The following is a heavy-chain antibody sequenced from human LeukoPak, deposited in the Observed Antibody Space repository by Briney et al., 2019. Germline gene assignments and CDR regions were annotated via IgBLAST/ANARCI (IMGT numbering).Heavy chain of an antibody. V-gene: IGHV4-59*08. CDR2: IYYSGST. CDR1: GGSIADYY. Sequence: PSETLSLTCTVSGGSIADYYWSWIRQFPGKGLEWIGYIYYSGSTNYNPSLKSRVTISVDTSKNQFSLKLNSVTAADTAVYYCARANYYDSSGYSRGAFDIWGQGTMVTVSS. D-gene: IGHD3-22*01. J-gene: IGHJ3*02. CDR3: ARANYYDSSGYSRGAFDI.